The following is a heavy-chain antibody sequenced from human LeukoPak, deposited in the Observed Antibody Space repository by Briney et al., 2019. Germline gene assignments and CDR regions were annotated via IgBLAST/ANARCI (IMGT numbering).Heavy chain of an antibody. J-gene: IGHJ4*02. V-gene: IGHV3-30*18. D-gene: IGHD6-19*01. CDR3: AKPLAVARTRGCYLDY. CDR2: ISYDGSNK. Sequence: PGRSLRLSCAVSGFTFSSYGMHWVRQAPGKGLEWVAVISYDGSNKYYADSVKGRFTISRDKSKNTLYLQMNSLRAEDTAVYYCAKPLAVARTRGCYLDYGGQGTLVTVSS. CDR1: GFTFSSYG.